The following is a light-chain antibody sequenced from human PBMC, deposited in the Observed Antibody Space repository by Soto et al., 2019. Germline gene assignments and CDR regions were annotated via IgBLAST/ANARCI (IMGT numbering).Light chain of an antibody. Sequence: IVLTQSPGTLSLSPGGRATLSCRASQSVSSNYLAWYQQKPGQAPRLLIYGASTRATGIPARFSGSGSGTEFTLTISSLQSEDFAVYYCQQYNNWPLTFGPGTKVDIK. CDR1: QSVSSN. V-gene: IGKV3-15*01. CDR2: GAS. J-gene: IGKJ3*01. CDR3: QQYNNWPLT.